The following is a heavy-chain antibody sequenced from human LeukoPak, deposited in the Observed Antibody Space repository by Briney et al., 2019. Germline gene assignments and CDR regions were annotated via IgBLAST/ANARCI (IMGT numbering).Heavy chain of an antibody. V-gene: IGHV4-59*01. CDR3: ARVWCSSTSCPXY. Sequence: SETLSLTCTVSGGSISSYYWSWIRQPPGKGLEWIGYIYYSESTNYNPSLKSRVTISVDTSKNQFSLKLSSVTAADTAVYYCARVWCSSTSCPXYWGQXTLVTVS. J-gene: IGHJ4*02. CDR2: IYYSEST. D-gene: IGHD2-2*01. CDR1: GGSISSYY.